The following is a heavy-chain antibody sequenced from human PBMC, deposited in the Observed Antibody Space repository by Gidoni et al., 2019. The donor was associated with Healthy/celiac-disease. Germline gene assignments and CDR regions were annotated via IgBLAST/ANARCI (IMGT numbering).Heavy chain of an antibody. V-gene: IGHV3-23*01. D-gene: IGHD3-10*01. Sequence: EVQLLESGVGLVQPGGSLRLSCPASGFTFRSYAMSWVRQAPGKGLEWVSAISGSGGSTYYEDSVKGRFTISRDNSKNTLYLQMNSRRAEDTAVYYCAKDHVTMVRGGDYWGQGTLVTVSS. CDR1: GFTFRSYA. J-gene: IGHJ4*02. CDR2: ISGSGGST. CDR3: AKDHVTMVRGGDY.